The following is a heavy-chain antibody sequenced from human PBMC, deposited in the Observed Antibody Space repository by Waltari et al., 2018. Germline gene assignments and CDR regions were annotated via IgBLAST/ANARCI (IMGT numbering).Heavy chain of an antibody. CDR2: INPSGGST. CDR3: ARESSAAAVAYYFDY. CDR1: GYTCTSYY. J-gene: IGHJ4*02. Sequence: QVQLVQSGAEVKKPGASVKVSCKASGYTCTSYYMHWVRQAPGQGLEWMGIINPSGGSTSYAQKFQGRVTMTRDTSTSTVYMELSSLRSEDTAVYYCARESSAAAVAYYFDYWGQGTLVTVSS. D-gene: IGHD6-13*01. V-gene: IGHV1-46*01.